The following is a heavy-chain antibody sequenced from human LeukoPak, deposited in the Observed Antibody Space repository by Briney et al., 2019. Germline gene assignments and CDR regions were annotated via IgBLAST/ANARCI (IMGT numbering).Heavy chain of an antibody. CDR2: ISSSSSYI. Sequence: GESLRLSRAASGFTFSSYAMNWVRQAPGKGLEWVSSISSSSSYIYYADSVKGRFTISRDNSKNTLYLQMNSLRAEDTAVYYCARDRYSYGYYYYYYMDVWGKGTTVTVSS. CDR1: GFTFSSYA. J-gene: IGHJ6*03. CDR3: ARDRYSYGYYYYYYMDV. D-gene: IGHD5-18*01. V-gene: IGHV3-21*01.